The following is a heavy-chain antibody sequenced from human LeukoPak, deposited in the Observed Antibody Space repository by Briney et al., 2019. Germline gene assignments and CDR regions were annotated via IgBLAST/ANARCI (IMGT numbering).Heavy chain of an antibody. D-gene: IGHD3-9*01. J-gene: IGHJ4*02. V-gene: IGHV3-30*18. Sequence: GGSLRLSCAASGFTFSSYGMHWVRQAPGKGLEWVAVISYDGSNKYYADSVKGRFTISRDNSKNTLYLQMNSLRAEDTAVYYCAKGYLRYFDPSWFDYWGQGTLVTVSS. CDR3: AKGYLRYFDPSWFDY. CDR2: ISYDGSNK. CDR1: GFTFSSYG.